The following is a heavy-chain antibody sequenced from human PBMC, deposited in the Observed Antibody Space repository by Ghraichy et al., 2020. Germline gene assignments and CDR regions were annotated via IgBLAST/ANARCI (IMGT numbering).Heavy chain of an antibody. CDR1: GGSVSSGSYY. CDR3: ARADYYDSRGYYRYFGYVHY. D-gene: IGHD3-22*01. J-gene: IGHJ4*02. Sequence: SETLSLTCTVSGGSVSSGSYYWSWIRQTPGKGLEWIGYIYDSGTTNYHPSLKSRVTISVDTSQNQFSLKLSSVTAADTAVYYCARADYYDSRGYYRYFGYVHYWGQGTQVTVSS. CDR2: IYDSGTT. V-gene: IGHV4-61*01.